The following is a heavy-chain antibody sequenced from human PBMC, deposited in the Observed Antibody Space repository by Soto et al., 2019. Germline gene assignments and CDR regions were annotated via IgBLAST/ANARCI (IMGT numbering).Heavy chain of an antibody. Sequence: EVQLVESGGGLVQPGASLRLSCAASGFTFSSYWMHWVRRAPGKGLVWVSRINSDGSSTSYAGSVKGRFTISRDNAKNTLYLQMNSLRAEDTAVYYCVRTSLVVAAATREDYWGQGTLVTVSS. D-gene: IGHD2-15*01. J-gene: IGHJ4*02. CDR1: GFTFSSYW. CDR3: VRTSLVVAAATREDY. V-gene: IGHV3-74*01. CDR2: INSDGSST.